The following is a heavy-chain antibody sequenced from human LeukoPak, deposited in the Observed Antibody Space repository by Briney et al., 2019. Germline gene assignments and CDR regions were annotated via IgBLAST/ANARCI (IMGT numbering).Heavy chain of an antibody. CDR2: IYPRDGST. D-gene: IGHD3-3*01. CDR1: GYTFTSNY. V-gene: IGHV1-46*01. Sequence: ASVKVSCKASGYTFTSNYIHWVRQAPGQGLEWMGMIYPRDGSTSYAQKFQGRVTVTRDTSTSTVHMELSGLRSDDTAVYYCARERVPPTYYDFWSGYYNYYYGMDVWGQGTTVTVSS. CDR3: ARERVPPTYYDFWSGYYNYYYGMDV. J-gene: IGHJ6*02.